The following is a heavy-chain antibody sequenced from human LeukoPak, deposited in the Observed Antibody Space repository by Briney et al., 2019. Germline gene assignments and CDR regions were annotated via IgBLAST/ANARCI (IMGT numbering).Heavy chain of an antibody. J-gene: IGHJ4*02. CDR1: GSSISSYY. Sequence: KPSETLSLTCTVSGSSISSYYWSWIRQPPGKGLEWIGYIYYSGSTNYNPSLKSRVTISVDTSKNQFSLKLSSVTAADTAVYYCARTVSGLFLFDYWGQGTLVTVSS. CDR3: ARTVSGLFLFDY. V-gene: IGHV4-59*01. CDR2: IYYSGST. D-gene: IGHD1-1*01.